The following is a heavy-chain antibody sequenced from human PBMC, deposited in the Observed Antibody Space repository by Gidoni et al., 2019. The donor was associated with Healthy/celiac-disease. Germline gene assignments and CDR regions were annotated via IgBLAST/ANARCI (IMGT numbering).Heavy chain of an antibody. V-gene: IGHV2-5*02. D-gene: IGHD2-15*01. CDR3: AHRLAGGSEGINSWFDP. CDR1: GLSLSTRGVG. J-gene: IGHJ5*02. Sequence: QITLKESGPTLVKPTQTLTLTCTFSGLSLSTRGVGVGWIRQPPGKALEWLALIYCDDDKRYSPPLKNRLTITKDTSKNQVVLTMTNMDPVDTATYYCAHRLAGGSEGINSWFDPWGQGTLVTVSS. CDR2: IYCDDDK.